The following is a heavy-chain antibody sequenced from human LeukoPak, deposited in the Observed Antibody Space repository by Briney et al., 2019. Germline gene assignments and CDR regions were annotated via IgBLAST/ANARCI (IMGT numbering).Heavy chain of an antibody. CDR1: GYSFTSYW. V-gene: IGHV5-51*01. J-gene: IGHJ5*02. D-gene: IGHD2-21*02. Sequence: GESLKISCKGSGYSFTSYWIGWVRQMPGKGLEWVGIIYPGDSDTRYSPSFQGQVTISADKSISTAYLQWSSLKASDTAMYYCARRRDCGGDCYSDNWFDPWGQGTLVTVSS. CDR2: IYPGDSDT. CDR3: ARRRDCGGDCYSDNWFDP.